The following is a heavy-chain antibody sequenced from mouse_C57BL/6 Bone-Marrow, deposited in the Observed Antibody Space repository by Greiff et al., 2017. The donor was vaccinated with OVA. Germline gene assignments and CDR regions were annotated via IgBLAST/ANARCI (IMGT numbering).Heavy chain of an antibody. CDR2: IDPSDSYT. CDR1: GYTFTSYW. V-gene: IGHV1-59*01. D-gene: IGHD4-1*01. Sequence: QVQLQQPGAELVRPGTSVKLSCKASGYTFTSYWMHWVKQRPGQGLEWIGVIDPSDSYTNYNQKFKGKATLTVDTSSSTAYMQLSSLTSEDSAVYYCARLGRRAWFAYWGQGTLVTVSA. J-gene: IGHJ3*01. CDR3: ARLGRRAWFAY.